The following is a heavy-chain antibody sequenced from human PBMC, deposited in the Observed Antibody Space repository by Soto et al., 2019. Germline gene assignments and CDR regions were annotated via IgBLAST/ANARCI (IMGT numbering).Heavy chain of an antibody. CDR3: ARDDILTCDAFDI. Sequence: QVQLQESGPGLVKPSETLSLTCTVSGGSVSSGSYYWSWIRQPPGKGLEWIEYIYYSGSTNSNPTLKSRLTISVDTSKTQFSLRLSSVTAADTAVYYCARDDILTCDAFDIWGQGTMVTVSS. CDR1: GGSVSSGSYY. CDR2: IYYSGST. D-gene: IGHD3-9*01. V-gene: IGHV4-61*01. J-gene: IGHJ3*02.